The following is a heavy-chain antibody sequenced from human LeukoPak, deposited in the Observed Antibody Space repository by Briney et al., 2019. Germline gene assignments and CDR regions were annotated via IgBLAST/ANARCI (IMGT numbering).Heavy chain of an antibody. CDR3: ARGSSSYGSGSELFDY. V-gene: IGHV4-34*01. CDR1: GGSFSGYY. D-gene: IGHD3-10*01. CDR2: INHSGST. J-gene: IGHJ4*02. Sequence: PSETLSLTCAVYGGSFSGYYWSWIRQPPGKGLEWIGEINHSGSTNYNPSLKSRVTISVDTSKNQFSLKLSSVTAADTAVYYCARGSSSYGSGSELFDYWGQGTLVTVSS.